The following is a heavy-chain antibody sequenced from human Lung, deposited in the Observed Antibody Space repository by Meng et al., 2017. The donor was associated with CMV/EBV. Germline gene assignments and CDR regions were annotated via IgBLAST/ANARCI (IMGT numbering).Heavy chain of an antibody. D-gene: IGHD4-23*01. Sequence: VQRQRAGPGMVKPPQAPSLSCAMSGEIGSSNRAAWHWIRQSPSRGREWLGRTYYRSKWYHEYAVSVKSRITISPDTPKNQFSLQLNSMTPEDTAVYYCARGINGGCGDWGQGTLVTVSS. CDR3: ARGINGGCGD. CDR2: TYYRSKWYH. J-gene: IGHJ4*02. V-gene: IGHV6-1*01. CDR1: GEIGSSNRAA.